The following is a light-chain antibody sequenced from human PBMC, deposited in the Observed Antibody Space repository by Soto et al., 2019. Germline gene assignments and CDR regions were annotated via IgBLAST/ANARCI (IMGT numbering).Light chain of an antibody. V-gene: IGKV3D-15*01. J-gene: IGKJ1*01. CDR3: QQYNNWPWT. CDR1: QSVSNN. Sequence: IEVTQSKSTLSLCPGERATLYCMASQSVSNNYLAWYQQKPGQAPRLLIYGTSSRATGIPDRFSGSGSGTEFTLTISSLQSEDFAVYHCQQYNNWPWTFGQGSNVDVK. CDR2: GTS.